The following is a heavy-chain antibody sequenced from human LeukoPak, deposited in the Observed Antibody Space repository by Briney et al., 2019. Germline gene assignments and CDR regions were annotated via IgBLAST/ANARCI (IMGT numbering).Heavy chain of an antibody. CDR2: IYYSGST. CDR1: GGSISSSSYY. J-gene: IGHJ1*01. Sequence: SETLSLTCTVSGGSISSSSYYWGWIRRHPGKGLEWIGSIYYSGSTYYNPSLKSRVTISVDTSKNQFSLKLSSVTAADTAVYYCARVSGYYYVYFQHWGQGTLVTVCS. V-gene: IGHV4-39*01. CDR3: ARVSGYYYVYFQH. D-gene: IGHD3-22*01.